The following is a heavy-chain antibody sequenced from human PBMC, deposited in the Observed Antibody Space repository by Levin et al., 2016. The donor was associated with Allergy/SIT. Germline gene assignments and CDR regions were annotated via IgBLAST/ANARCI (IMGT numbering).Heavy chain of an antibody. D-gene: IGHD3-16*02. CDR1: GGTFSSYA. V-gene: IGHV1-69*13. Sequence: SVKVSCKASGGTFSSYAISWVRQAPGQGLEWMGGIIPIFGTANYAQKFQGRVTITADESTSTAYMELSSLRSEDTAVYYCARGTMITFGGVIVHSQRYFDYWGQGTLVTVSS. J-gene: IGHJ4*02. CDR3: ARGTMITFGGVIVHSQRYFDY. CDR2: IIPIFGTA.